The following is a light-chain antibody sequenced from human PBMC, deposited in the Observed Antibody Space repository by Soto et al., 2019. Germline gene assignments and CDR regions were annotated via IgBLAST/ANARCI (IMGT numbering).Light chain of an antibody. CDR2: AAS. V-gene: IGKV3-15*01. CDR1: QSVNSK. J-gene: IGKJ1*01. CDR3: LQDYCYPWT. Sequence: EIVMTQSPATRSGSPGEIATLSCRASQSVNSKVAWYQQKPGQPPRLLIYAASTRATGVPARFSGGGSGTDFTLTVSSLQPEDFATYYCLQDYCYPWTFGQGTKVDIK.